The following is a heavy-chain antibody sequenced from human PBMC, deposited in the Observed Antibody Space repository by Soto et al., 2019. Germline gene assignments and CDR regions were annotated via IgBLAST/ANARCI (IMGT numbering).Heavy chain of an antibody. CDR3: ARRWGEGRVDY. V-gene: IGHV4-4*02. CDR2: IYHSGNT. Sequence: QVQLQESGPGLVKPSGTLSLTCAVSGGSISSSNWWSWVRQPPGKGLEWIGEIYHSGNTNYNPSLKCRVTMAVDKSRNQFFLKLCSVTAADTVVYYCARRWGEGRVDYWGQGTLVTVSS. D-gene: IGHD3-10*01. CDR1: GGSISSSNW. J-gene: IGHJ4*02.